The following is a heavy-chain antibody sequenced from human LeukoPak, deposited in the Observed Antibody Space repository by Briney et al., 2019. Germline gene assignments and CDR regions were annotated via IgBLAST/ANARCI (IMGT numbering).Heavy chain of an antibody. V-gene: IGHV4-34*01. CDR3: ARALGEPEGY. Sequence: SETLSLTCAVYGGSFSGYYWSWIRQPPGKGLEWIGEINHSGRTNYNPSLKSRVTLSVDTSKNQFSLKLSSVTAADTAVYYCARALGEPEGYWGQGTLVTVSS. D-gene: IGHD3-16*01. J-gene: IGHJ4*02. CDR1: GGSFSGYY. CDR2: INHSGRT.